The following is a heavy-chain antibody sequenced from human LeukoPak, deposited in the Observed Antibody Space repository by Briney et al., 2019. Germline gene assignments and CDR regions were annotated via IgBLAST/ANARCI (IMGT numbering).Heavy chain of an antibody. CDR3: ARAAAGAFDI. CDR1: GDSISPYY. CDR2: IHYSGST. D-gene: IGHD6-13*01. J-gene: IGHJ3*02. V-gene: IGHV4-59*08. Sequence: SEPLSLTCTVSGDSISPYYWSWSRQPPGKGLEWIGYIHYSGSTDYSPSLKSRVTISVDTSKNQFSLNLSSVTAADTAVYYCARAAAGAFDIWGQGTMVTVSS.